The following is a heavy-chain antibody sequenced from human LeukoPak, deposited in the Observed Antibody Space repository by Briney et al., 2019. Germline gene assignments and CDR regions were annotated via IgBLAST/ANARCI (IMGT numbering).Heavy chain of an antibody. CDR1: GLTFSSYW. V-gene: IGHV3-23*01. D-gene: IGHD3-10*01. Sequence: GGSLRLSCAASGLTFSSYWMSWVRQAPGKGLEWVSAISGSGGSTYYADSVKGRFTISRDNSKNTLYLQMNSLRAEDTAVYYCAKETRSFEDVIDYWGQGTLVTVSS. J-gene: IGHJ4*02. CDR3: AKETRSFEDVIDY. CDR2: ISGSGGST.